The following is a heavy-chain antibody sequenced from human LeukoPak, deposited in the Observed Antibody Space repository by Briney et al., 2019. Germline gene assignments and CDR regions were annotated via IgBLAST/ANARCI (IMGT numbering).Heavy chain of an antibody. CDR1: GFSFSSYW. CDR2: INQDGTEK. V-gene: IGHV3-7*01. D-gene: IGHD1-1*01. Sequence: GGSLRLSCAVSGFSFSSYWMSWVRQTPGKGLEWVAYINQDGTEKGYVDSVKGRFTISRENAKNSLYLQISNMRVEDTAVFYCARYRTYFDHWGQGTLVTVSS. J-gene: IGHJ4*02. CDR3: ARYRTYFDH.